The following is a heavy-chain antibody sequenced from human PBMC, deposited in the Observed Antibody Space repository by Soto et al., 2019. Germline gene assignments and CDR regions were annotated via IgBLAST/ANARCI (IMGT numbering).Heavy chain of an antibody. CDR2: IYYIGST. V-gene: IGHV4-31*03. Sequence: QVQLQESGPGLVKPSQTLSLTCTVSGGSISSGGYYWSWIRQHPGNGLEWIGYIYYIGSTYYNPSLKSRVTIPVDTSKNQFSLKLRSVTAADTDVYYCARASHDSSGYDRRAPSDLWGRGTLVTVSS. J-gene: IGHJ2*01. CDR1: GGSISSGGYY. D-gene: IGHD3-22*01. CDR3: ARASHDSSGYDRRAPSDL.